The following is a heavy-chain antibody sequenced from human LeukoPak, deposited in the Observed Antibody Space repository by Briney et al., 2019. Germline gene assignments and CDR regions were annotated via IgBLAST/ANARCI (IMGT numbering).Heavy chain of an antibody. V-gene: IGHV4-39*07. D-gene: IGHD2-2*01. CDR3: VRGAFCSATRCLPWEWFDP. CDR1: GGSISSSSYY. J-gene: IGHJ5*02. Sequence: SETLSLTCTVSGGSISSSSYYWGWIRQPPGKGLEWIGNIYYSGSTYYNPSLKSRVTMSVDTSKNQFSLKLTSVTAADTAVYYCVRGAFCSATRCLPWEWFDPWGQGTLVTVSS. CDR2: IYYSGST.